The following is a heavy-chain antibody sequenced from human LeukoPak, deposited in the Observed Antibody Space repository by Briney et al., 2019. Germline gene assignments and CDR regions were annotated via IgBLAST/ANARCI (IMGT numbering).Heavy chain of an antibody. CDR1: GFTFSDYY. CDR2: ISGGSRYT. CDR3: AKANWDDEYIFDY. Sequence: GGSLRLSCAASGFTFSDYYMSWIRQAPGKGLERVSYISGGSRYTNYADSVKGRFTISRDNSRNTLYLQMNSLRAEDTAVYYCAKANWDDEYIFDYWGQGTLVTVSS. V-gene: IGHV3-11*05. J-gene: IGHJ4*02. D-gene: IGHD1-1*01.